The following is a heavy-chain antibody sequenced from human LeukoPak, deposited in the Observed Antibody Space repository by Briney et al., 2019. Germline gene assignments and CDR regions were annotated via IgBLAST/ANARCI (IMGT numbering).Heavy chain of an antibody. CDR2: INPNSGGT. V-gene: IGHV1-2*02. D-gene: IGHD6-19*01. J-gene: IGHJ3*02. CDR1: GYTFTGYY. Sequence: GSVKVSCKASGYTFTGYYMHWVRQAPGQGLEWMGWINPNSGGTNYAQKFQGRVTMTRDTSISTAYMELSRLRSDDTAVYYCARGTSSGWANDAFDIWGQGTMVTVSS. CDR3: ARGTSSGWANDAFDI.